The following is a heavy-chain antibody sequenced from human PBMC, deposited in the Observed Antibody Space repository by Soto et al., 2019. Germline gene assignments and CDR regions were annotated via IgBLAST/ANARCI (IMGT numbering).Heavy chain of an antibody. CDR2: INHSGST. CDR1: GGSFSGYY. V-gene: IGHV4-34*01. D-gene: IGHD1-7*01. Sequence: QVQLQQWGAGLLKPSETLSLTCAVYGGSFSGYYWSWIRQPPGKGLEWIGEINHSGSTNYNPSLKSRVTISVDTSKNQFSLKLSSVTAADTAVYYCARGWNWKYHFDYWGQGTLVTVSS. J-gene: IGHJ4*02. CDR3: ARGWNWKYHFDY.